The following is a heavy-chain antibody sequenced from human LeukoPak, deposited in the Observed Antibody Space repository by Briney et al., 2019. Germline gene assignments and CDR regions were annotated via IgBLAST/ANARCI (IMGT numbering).Heavy chain of an antibody. V-gene: IGHV1-18*01. J-gene: IGHJ6*02. CDR2: ISAYNGNT. CDR1: GYTFTSYG. CDR3: ARVYSSSYYYYYYRMDV. Sequence: ASVKVSCKASGYTFTSYGISWVRQAPGQGLEWMGWISAYNGNTNYAQKLQGRVTMTTDTSTSTAYMELRSLRSDDTAVYYCARVYSSSYYYYYYRMDVWGQGTTVTVSS. D-gene: IGHD6-6*01.